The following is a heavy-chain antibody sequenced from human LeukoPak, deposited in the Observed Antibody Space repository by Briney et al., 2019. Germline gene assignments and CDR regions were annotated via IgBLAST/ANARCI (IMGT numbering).Heavy chain of an antibody. J-gene: IGHJ4*02. V-gene: IGHV3-23*01. CDR2: TSGSGGST. CDR3: AKDQGYSSSWYPAAFDY. D-gene: IGHD6-13*01. CDR1: GFTFSSYA. Sequence: GGSLRLSCAASGFTFSSYAMSWVRQAPGKGLEWVSATSGSGGSTYYADSVKGRFTISRDNSKNTLYLQMNSLRAEDTAVYYCAKDQGYSSSWYPAAFDYWGQGTLVTVSS.